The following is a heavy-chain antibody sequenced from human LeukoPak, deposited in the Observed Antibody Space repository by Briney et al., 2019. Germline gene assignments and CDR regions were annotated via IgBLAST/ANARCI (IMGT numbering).Heavy chain of an antibody. CDR1: GFTSSSYW. CDR2: IKQDGSEK. V-gene: IGHV3-7*01. D-gene: IGHD6-13*01. Sequence: GGSLRLSCAASGFTSSSYWMSWVRQAPGKGLEWVANIKQDGSEKYYVDSVKGRFTISRDNAKNSLYLQMNSLRAEDTAVYYCARERYSSSWYAFDYWGQGTLVTVSS. CDR3: ARERYSSSWYAFDY. J-gene: IGHJ4*02.